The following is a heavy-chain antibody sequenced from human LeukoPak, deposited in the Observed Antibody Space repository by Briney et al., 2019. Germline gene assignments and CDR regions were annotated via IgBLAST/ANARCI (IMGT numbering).Heavy chain of an antibody. D-gene: IGHD3-22*01. CDR1: GGSISSYY. CDR2: IYYSGST. J-gene: IGHJ6*02. V-gene: IGHV4-59*08. CDR3: ARLVVDDSSGYYYYYGMDV. Sequence: PSQTLSLTCTVSGGSISSYYWSWIRQPPGKGLEWIGYIYYSGSTNYNPSLKSRVTISVDTSKNQFSLKLSSVTAADTAVYYCARLVVDDSSGYYYYYGMDVWGQGTTVTVSS.